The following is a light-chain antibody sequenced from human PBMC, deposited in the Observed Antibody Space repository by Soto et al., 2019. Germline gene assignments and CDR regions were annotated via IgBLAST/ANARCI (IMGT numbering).Light chain of an antibody. V-gene: IGLV2-14*01. Sequence: QSALTQPASVSGSPGQSITISCTGTSSDVGGYNYVSWYQQHPGKAPKRMIYDVSNRPSGVSNRFSGSKCGNTASLTISGLQAADEADDYGSSYSSSNNQGVFGGGTKLTVL. J-gene: IGLJ2*01. CDR3: SSYSSSNNQGV. CDR1: SSDVGGYNY. CDR2: DVS.